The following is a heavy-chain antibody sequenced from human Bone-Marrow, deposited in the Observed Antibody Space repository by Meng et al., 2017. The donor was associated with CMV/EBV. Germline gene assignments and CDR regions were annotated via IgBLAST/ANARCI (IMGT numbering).Heavy chain of an antibody. D-gene: IGHD3-3*01. CDR1: GGSISSSSYY. J-gene: IGHJ3*02. V-gene: IGHV4-39*07. CDR2: IYYSGST. Sequence: ESLKISCTVSGGSISSSSYYWGWIRQPPGKGLEWIGSIYYSGSTYYNPSLKSRVTISVDTSKNQFSLNLRSVTAADTAVYYCARVGQSHYDFWSGYYHDAFDIWGQGTMVTFSS. CDR3: ARVGQSHYDFWSGYYHDAFDI.